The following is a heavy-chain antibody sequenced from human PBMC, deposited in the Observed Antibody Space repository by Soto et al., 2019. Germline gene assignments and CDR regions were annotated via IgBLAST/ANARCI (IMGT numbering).Heavy chain of an antibody. D-gene: IGHD3-10*01. Sequence: GGSLRLSCAASGFTFSSYIMNWVRQAPGKGLEWVSSISSSSIYIYYTDSVKGRFTISRDNAKNSLYLQMNSLRAEDTAVYYCARAGAITMVRGYYGMDVWGQGPTVTV. V-gene: IGHV3-21*01. CDR2: ISSSSIYI. CDR3: ARAGAITMVRGYYGMDV. CDR1: GFTFSSYI. J-gene: IGHJ6*02.